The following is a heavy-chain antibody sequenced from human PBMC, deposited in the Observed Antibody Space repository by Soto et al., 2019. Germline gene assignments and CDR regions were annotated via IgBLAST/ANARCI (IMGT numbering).Heavy chain of an antibody. Sequence: SETLSLTCTVSGGSISSGGYYWSWIRQHPGKGLEWIGYIYYSGSTYYNPSLKSRVTISVDTSKNQFSLKLSSVTAADTAVYYCARDSSDYYDSSGYYYVLGYYGMDVWAQGTTVTVSS. J-gene: IGHJ6*02. CDR2: IYYSGST. CDR1: GGSISSGGYY. CDR3: ARDSSDYYDSSGYYYVLGYYGMDV. D-gene: IGHD3-22*01. V-gene: IGHV4-31*03.